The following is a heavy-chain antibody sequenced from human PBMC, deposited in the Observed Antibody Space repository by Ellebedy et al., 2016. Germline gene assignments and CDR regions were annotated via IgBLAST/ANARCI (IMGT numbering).Heavy chain of an antibody. CDR2: ISSSSSYI. J-gene: IGHJ4*02. Sequence: GESLKISXAASGFTFSSYSMNWVRQAPGKGLEWVSSISSSSSYIYYADSVKGRFTISRDNAKNSLYLQMNSLRAEDTAVYYCARSGTEITMVRGGTDYWGQGTLVTVSS. V-gene: IGHV3-21*01. CDR3: ARSGTEITMVRGGTDY. D-gene: IGHD3-10*01. CDR1: GFTFSSYS.